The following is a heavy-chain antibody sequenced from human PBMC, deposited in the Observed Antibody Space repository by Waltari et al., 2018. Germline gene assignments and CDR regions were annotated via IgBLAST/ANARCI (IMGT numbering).Heavy chain of an antibody. CDR1: GGSFSGYY. CDR2: INHSGST. V-gene: IGHV4-34*01. Sequence: QVQLQQWGAGLLKPSETLSLTCAVYGGSFSGYYWSWIRQPPGKGLEWIGEINHSGSTNYHPSLKSRVTISVDTSKNQFSLKLSSVTAADTAVYYCARRGYDYVWGSYRYTGPEDYWGQGTLVTVSS. CDR3: ARRGYDYVWGSYRYTGPEDY. J-gene: IGHJ4*02. D-gene: IGHD3-16*02.